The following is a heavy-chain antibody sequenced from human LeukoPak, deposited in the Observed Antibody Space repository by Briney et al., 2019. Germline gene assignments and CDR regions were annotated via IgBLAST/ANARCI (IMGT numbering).Heavy chain of an antibody. CDR3: ASWAAGTFDY. CDR2: IYYSGST. Sequence: PSETLSLTCNVSGGSINSFYWSWIPQSPGKGLEWIGYIYYSGSTNYNPSLKSRVTISVDTSKNQFSLKLSSVTAADTAVYYCASWAAGTFDYWGQGTLVTVSS. V-gene: IGHV4-59*08. D-gene: IGHD6-13*01. CDR1: GGSINSFY. J-gene: IGHJ4*02.